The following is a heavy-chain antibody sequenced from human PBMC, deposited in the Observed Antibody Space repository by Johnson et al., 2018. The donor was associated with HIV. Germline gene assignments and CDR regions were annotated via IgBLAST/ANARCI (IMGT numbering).Heavy chain of an antibody. V-gene: IGHV3-30*01. CDR3: ARSTVTTFIVFDI. J-gene: IGHJ3*02. D-gene: IGHD4-17*01. Sequence: NYAGSVKGRFSISRDNARNTLDLQMDSLRAEDTAVYYCARSTVTTFIVFDIWGQGTMVTVSS.